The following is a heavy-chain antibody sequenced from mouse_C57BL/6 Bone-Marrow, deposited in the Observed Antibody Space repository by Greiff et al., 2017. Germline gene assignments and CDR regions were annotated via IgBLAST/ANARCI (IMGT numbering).Heavy chain of an antibody. CDR1: GYAFTNYL. CDR3: ARRCAY. Sequence: VQLQESGAELVRPGTSVKVSCKASGYAFTNYLIEWVKQRPGQGLEWIGVINPGSGGTNYNERFKGKATLTADKSSSTAYMQLSSLTSEDSAVNFCARRCAYWGQGPLVTVSA. J-gene: IGHJ3*01. V-gene: IGHV1-54*01. CDR2: INPGSGGT.